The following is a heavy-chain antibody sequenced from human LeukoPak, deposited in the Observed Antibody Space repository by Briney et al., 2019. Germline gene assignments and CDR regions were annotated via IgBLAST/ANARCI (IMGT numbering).Heavy chain of an antibody. J-gene: IGHJ4*02. Sequence: EGSLRLSCTASGSTFSTYPMTWVRQAPGQGLEWVSAVSGNSVTIYYADSVKGRFTISRGNSKNTLYLQMYSLRAEDTAVYYCAKILSGTYSFDLWGQGTLVTVSS. V-gene: IGHV3-23*01. CDR1: GSTFSTYP. CDR2: VSGNSVTI. CDR3: AKILSGTYSFDL. D-gene: IGHD1-26*01.